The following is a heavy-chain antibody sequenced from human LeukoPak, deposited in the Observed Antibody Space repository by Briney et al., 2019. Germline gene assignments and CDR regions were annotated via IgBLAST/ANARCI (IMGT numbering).Heavy chain of an antibody. CDR2: IWYDGSNK. J-gene: IGHJ6*02. Sequence: GGSLRLSCAASGFTFSSYGMHWVRPAPGKGLEWVAVIWYDGSNKYYADSVKGRFTISRDNSKNTPYLQMNSLRAEDTAVYYCARSGIAAAGADYYYYGMDVWGQGTTVTVSS. CDR1: GFTFSSYG. V-gene: IGHV3-33*01. D-gene: IGHD6-13*01. CDR3: ARSGIAAAGADYYYYGMDV.